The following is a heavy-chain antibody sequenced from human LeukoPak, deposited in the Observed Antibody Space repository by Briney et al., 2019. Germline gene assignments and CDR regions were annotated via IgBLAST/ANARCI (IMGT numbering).Heavy chain of an antibody. V-gene: IGHV4-39*01. CDR2: IYDSGST. Sequence: SETLSLNCTVSGGSIRSSYYYWGWIRQPPGKGLEWIGSIYDSGSTYYNPSLKSRVTISVDTSKNQFSLKLNSVTAADTAVYYCARSVSSGWYYFDYWGQGTLVTVSS. J-gene: IGHJ4*02. CDR3: ARSVSSGWYYFDY. D-gene: IGHD6-19*01. CDR1: GGSIRSSYYY.